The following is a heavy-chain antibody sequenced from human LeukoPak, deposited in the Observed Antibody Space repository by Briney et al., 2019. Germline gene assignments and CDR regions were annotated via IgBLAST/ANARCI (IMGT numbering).Heavy chain of an antibody. V-gene: IGHV1-46*01. CDR3: ARTQDTAMVTLDY. Sequence: ASVKVSCKASGYTFTSCYMHWVRQAPGQGLEWMGWINPSGGSTSYAQKFQGRVTMTRDMSTSTVYMELSSLRSEDTAVYYCARTQDTAMVTLDYWGQGTLVTVSS. J-gene: IGHJ4*02. CDR2: INPSGGST. CDR1: GYTFTSCY. D-gene: IGHD5-18*01.